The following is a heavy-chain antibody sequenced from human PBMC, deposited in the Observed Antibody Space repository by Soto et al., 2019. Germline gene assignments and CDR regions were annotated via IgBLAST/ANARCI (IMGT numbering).Heavy chain of an antibody. CDR2: IKQDGSEK. D-gene: IGHD6-13*01. V-gene: IGHV3-7*01. Sequence: PGGSLRLSCAASRFTLSNYWMSWVRQAPGKGLEWVANIKQDGSEKYYVDSVKGRFTVSRDNANNSLYLQMNSLRAEDTAVYYCARDDAGFDPWGQGTLVTVSS. CDR3: ARDDAGFDP. J-gene: IGHJ5*02. CDR1: RFTLSNYW.